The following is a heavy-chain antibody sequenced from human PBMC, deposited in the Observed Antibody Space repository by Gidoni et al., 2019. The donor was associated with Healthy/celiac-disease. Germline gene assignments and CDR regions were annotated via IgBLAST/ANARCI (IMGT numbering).Heavy chain of an antibody. CDR3: TRDFDLDGSGSYYMGGYYGMDV. D-gene: IGHD3-10*01. CDR2: IRSKAYGGTT. V-gene: IGHV3-49*03. J-gene: IGHJ6*02. CDR1: GFPFGDYA. Sequence: EVQLVESGGGLLQPGRSLRLFCTASGFPFGDYAMSWFRQAPGKGLEGVGFIRSKAYGGTTEYAASVKGRFTISRDDSKSIDYLQMNSLKTEDTAVYYCTRDFDLDGSGSYYMGGYYGMDVWGQGTTVTVSS.